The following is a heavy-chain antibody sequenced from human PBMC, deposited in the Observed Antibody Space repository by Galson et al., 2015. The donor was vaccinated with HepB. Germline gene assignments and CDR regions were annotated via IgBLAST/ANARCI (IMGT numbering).Heavy chain of an antibody. CDR1: GYTFSTYS. CDR3: ARDRSSGYDFGFDY. Sequence: VKVSCKASGYTFSTYSITWVRQAPGQGLEWMGWISPYNRDTNYARKFQGRVTITRDTSASTAYMALSSLRSEDTAVYYCARDRSSGYDFGFDYWGQGTLVTVSS. V-gene: IGHV1-18*01. D-gene: IGHD5-12*01. J-gene: IGHJ4*02. CDR2: ISPYNRDT.